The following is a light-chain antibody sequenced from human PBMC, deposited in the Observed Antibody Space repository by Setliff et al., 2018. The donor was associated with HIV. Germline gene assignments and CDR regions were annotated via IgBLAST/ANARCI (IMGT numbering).Light chain of an antibody. CDR1: SSDVGANNF. Sequence: QSVLTQPASVSGSPGQSITISCTGTSSDVGANNFVSWYQQLPGEAPKLIIFQLINRPSGVSDRFSGSKSGNTASLTISGLQAEDEADYYCSASRPSRTLVVFGTGTKVTVL. CDR3: SASRPSRTLVV. V-gene: IGLV2-14*01. J-gene: IGLJ1*01. CDR2: QLI.